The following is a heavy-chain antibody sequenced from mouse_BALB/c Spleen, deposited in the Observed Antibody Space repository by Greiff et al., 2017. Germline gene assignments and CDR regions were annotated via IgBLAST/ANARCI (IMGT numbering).Heavy chain of an antibody. V-gene: IGHV1-69*02. J-gene: IGHJ1*01. Sequence: QVQLQHPGAELVKPGASVKLSCKASVYTFTSYWMHWVKQRPGQGLEWIGEIDPSDSYTNYNQKFKGKATLTVDKSSSTAYMQLSSLTSEDSAVYYCARGDGYYGYFDVWGAGTTVTVSS. D-gene: IGHD2-3*01. CDR2: IDPSDSYT. CDR1: VYTFTSYW. CDR3: ARGDGYYGYFDV.